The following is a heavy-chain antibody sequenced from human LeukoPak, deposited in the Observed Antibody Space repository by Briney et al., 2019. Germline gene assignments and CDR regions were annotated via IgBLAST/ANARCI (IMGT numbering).Heavy chain of an antibody. Sequence: ASVKVSCKASGYTFTSYGISWVRQAPGQGLEWMGWISAYNGNTNYAQKLQGRVTMTTDTSTSTAYMELRSLRSDDTAVYYCARSHAYCGGDCYLGYWGQGTLVTVSS. D-gene: IGHD2-21*02. CDR2: ISAYNGNT. J-gene: IGHJ4*02. V-gene: IGHV1-18*01. CDR3: ARSHAYCGGDCYLGY. CDR1: GYTFTSYG.